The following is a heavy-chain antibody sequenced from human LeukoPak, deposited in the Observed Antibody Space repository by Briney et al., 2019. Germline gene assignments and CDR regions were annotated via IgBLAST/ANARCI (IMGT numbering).Heavy chain of an antibody. D-gene: IGHD1/OR15-1a*01. V-gene: IGHV1-2*02. J-gene: IGHJ3*02. CDR1: GYTFTGYY. CDR2: INPNSGGT. Sequence: SVKASCKVFGYTFTGYYMHWVHQAPGQGLKWMGWINPNSGGTNYAQKFQGRVTMTRDTSISTAYMELSRLRSDDTAVYYCARENSRSAFDTWGQGTMVTVSS. CDR3: ARENSRSAFDT.